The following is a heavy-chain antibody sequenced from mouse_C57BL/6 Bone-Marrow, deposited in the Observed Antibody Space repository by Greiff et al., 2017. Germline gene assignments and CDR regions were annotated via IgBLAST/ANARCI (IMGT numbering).Heavy chain of an antibody. CDR1: GYTFTSYT. Sequence: VQLQQSGAELARPGASVKMSCKASGYTFTSYTMHWVNQRPGQGLEWIGYINPSSGYTKYNQKFKDKATLTADKSSSTAYMQLSSLTSEDSAVYYCARRVWLPYYDAMDDWGQGTSVTVSS. CDR3: ARRVWLPYYDAMDD. V-gene: IGHV1-4*01. D-gene: IGHD2-2*01. CDR2: INPSSGYT. J-gene: IGHJ4*01.